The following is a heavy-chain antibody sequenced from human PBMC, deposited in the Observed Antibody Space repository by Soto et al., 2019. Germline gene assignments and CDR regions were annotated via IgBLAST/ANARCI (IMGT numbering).Heavy chain of an antibody. CDR2: MYYGGRT. CDR1: GGSISSGGYY. V-gene: IGHV4-31*03. Sequence: QVQLQESGPGPVKPSQTLSLTCTVSGGSISSGGYYWSWTRQHPGKGLEWIGYMYYGGRTYYNPSLKSRITISVDTSKNQFSLKLSSVTAADTAVYYCARGGNNDTCGYYSGNWFDPWGQGTLVTVSS. D-gene: IGHD3-22*01. J-gene: IGHJ5*02. CDR3: ARGGNNDTCGYYSGNWFDP.